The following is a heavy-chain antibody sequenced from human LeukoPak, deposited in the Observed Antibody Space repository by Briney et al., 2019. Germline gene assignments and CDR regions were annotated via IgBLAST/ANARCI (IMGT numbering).Heavy chain of an antibody. CDR2: INDDSSDT. CDR3: ARDTFQPGLIDS. Sequence: SGGSLRLSCAASGFTFSLYAMNWVRQAPGKGLEWVSYINDDSSDTHYADSVRGRFTISRDNARNTLHLQLSSLRAEDTAVYYCARDTFQPGLIDSWGQGTLVIVSS. V-gene: IGHV3-21*05. J-gene: IGHJ4*02. CDR1: GFTFSLYA. D-gene: IGHD2-2*01.